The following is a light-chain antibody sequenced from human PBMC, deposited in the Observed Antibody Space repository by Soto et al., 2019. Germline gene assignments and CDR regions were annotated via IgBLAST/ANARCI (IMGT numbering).Light chain of an antibody. V-gene: IGKV1-5*03. J-gene: IGKJ4*01. CDR1: QNIGSW. Sequence: DIQMTQSPSTLSAFVGDRVTITCRASQNIGSWLAWYQQKPGKAPKLLIYKASSLESGVPSRFSGSGSGTEFTLTISSLQSDDFATYYCQQYNTYVTFGGGTKVDI. CDR3: QQYNTYVT. CDR2: KAS.